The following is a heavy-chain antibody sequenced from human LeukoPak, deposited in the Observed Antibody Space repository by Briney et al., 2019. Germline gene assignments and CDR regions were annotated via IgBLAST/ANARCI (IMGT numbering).Heavy chain of an antibody. V-gene: IGHV3-66*01. Sequence: PGGSLRLSCAASGFTVSDNYMHWVRQAPGKGLEWVSLINSGGDTHSADSVKGRFTISRDSSKNTLYLQMNSLRVEDTATYYCAKDRQVRPSSSWYAFDYWGQGTLVTVSS. CDR1: GFTVSDNY. J-gene: IGHJ4*02. CDR3: AKDRQVRPSSSWYAFDY. D-gene: IGHD6-13*01. CDR2: INSGGDT.